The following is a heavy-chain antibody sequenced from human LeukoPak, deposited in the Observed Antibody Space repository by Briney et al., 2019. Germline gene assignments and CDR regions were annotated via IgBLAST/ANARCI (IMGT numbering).Heavy chain of an antibody. V-gene: IGHV3-21*01. Sequence: PGGSLRLSCEASGFTFSSYSMTWVRQAPGKGLEWVAFISSMSGRYIYNAESLKGRFTISRDNARNSLYLQMNGLRVDDTAVYYCARALEPATGYYMDVWGKGTTVTIS. J-gene: IGHJ6*03. CDR3: ARALEPATGYYMDV. CDR1: GFTFSSYS. CDR2: ISSMSGRYI. D-gene: IGHD5-24*01.